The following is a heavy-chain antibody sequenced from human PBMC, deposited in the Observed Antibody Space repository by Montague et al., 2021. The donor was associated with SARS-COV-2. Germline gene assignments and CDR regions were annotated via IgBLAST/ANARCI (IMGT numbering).Heavy chain of an antibody. CDR1: GGSISSSSYY. V-gene: IGHV4-39*01. J-gene: IGHJ4*02. CDR3: ARFPYYYDSSGSFDY. Sequence: SETLSLTCTVSGGSISSSSYYWGWIRQPPGKGLEWFGSIYYSGSTXYNPSLKSRVTISVDTSKNQFSLKLSSVTAADTAVYYCARFPYYYDSSGSFDYWGQGTLVTVSS. CDR2: IYYSGST. D-gene: IGHD3-22*01.